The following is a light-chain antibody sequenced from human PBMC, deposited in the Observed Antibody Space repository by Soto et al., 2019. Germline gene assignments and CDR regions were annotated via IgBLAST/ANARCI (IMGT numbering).Light chain of an antibody. Sequence: DIQMTQSPSSLSASVGDRVTITCRASQSISSYLNWYQQKPGKAPKVLIYAASSLQSGVPSRFSGSGSGTDFTLTISRLEPEDFAVYYCQQYGSSPRLTFGGGTKVEIK. CDR1: QSISSY. CDR2: AAS. J-gene: IGKJ4*01. CDR3: QQYGSSPRLT. V-gene: IGKV1-39*01.